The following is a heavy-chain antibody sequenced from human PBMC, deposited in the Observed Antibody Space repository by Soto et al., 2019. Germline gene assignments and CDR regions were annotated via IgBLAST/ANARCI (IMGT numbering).Heavy chain of an antibody. Sequence: PSDALSLTCTVSGGSLSSGGYYWSWLRQHPGKGLASIGYIYYSGSTYYNPSLKIRVTISVDTSTKQFSLKLSSVTAADTAVYYCARTGPKYGSRDSSHIQHWGQGTLVTGSS. V-gene: IGHV4-31*03. CDR2: IYYSGST. J-gene: IGHJ1*01. CDR3: ARTGPKYGSRDSSHIQH. D-gene: IGHD6-13*01. CDR1: GGSLSSGGYY.